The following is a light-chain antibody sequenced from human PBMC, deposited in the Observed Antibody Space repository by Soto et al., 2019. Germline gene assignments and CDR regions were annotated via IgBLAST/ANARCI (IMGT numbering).Light chain of an antibody. V-gene: IGKV1-39*01. CDR1: QSINSY. CDR2: TAS. Sequence: DIQMTQSPSSLSASVGDRVTITCRASQSINSYLNWYQQKPGKAPKLLIYTASTLQSGVPSRFSGSGSGTDFILTISSLQPEDFATYYCQQSYSTPTFGGGTTVEIK. CDR3: QQSYSTPT. J-gene: IGKJ4*01.